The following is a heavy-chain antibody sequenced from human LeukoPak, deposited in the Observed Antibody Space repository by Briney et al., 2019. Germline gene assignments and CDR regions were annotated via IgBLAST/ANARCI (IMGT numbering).Heavy chain of an antibody. CDR3: VRGAGATISYYHYYMDV. J-gene: IGHJ6*03. CDR1: GYTFTSYD. Sequence: APVKVSCKASGYTFTSYDINWVRQATGQGLEWVGWMSPNSGNTGYAQKFQGRVTITRNTSISTAYMELSSLRSEDTAVYYCVRGAGATISYYHYYMDVWGKGTTVTVSS. CDR2: MSPNSGNT. V-gene: IGHV1-8*03. D-gene: IGHD1-26*01.